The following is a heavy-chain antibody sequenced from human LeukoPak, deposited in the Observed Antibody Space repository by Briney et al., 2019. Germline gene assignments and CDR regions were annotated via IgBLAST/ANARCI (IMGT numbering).Heavy chain of an antibody. D-gene: IGHD3-3*01. Sequence: SETLSLTCTVSGGSVSSGSYYWSWIRQPPGKGLEWIGYLYYSGSTNYNPSLKSRVTISVDTSKNQFSLKLSSVTAADTAVYYCARVRRQNYYDFWSGYVPPDYFDYWGQGTLVTVSS. CDR2: LYYSGST. CDR3: ARVRRQNYYDFWSGYVPPDYFDY. J-gene: IGHJ4*02. CDR1: GGSVSSGSYY. V-gene: IGHV4-61*01.